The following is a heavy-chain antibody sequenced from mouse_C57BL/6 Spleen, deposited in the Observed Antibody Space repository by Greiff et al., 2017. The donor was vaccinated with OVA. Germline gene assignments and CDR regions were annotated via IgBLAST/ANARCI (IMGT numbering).Heavy chain of an antibody. CDR2: INPNYGTT. J-gene: IGHJ4*01. Sequence: QLKQSGPELVKPGASVQISCKASGYSFTDYNMNWVKQSNGKSLEWIGVINPNYGTTRYNQKFKGKATLTVDQSSSTAYRQLNSLTSEDSAIYYCARHGYSAIDDWGQGTSVTVSS. V-gene: IGHV1-39*01. CDR1: GYSFTDYN. CDR3: ARHGYSAIDD.